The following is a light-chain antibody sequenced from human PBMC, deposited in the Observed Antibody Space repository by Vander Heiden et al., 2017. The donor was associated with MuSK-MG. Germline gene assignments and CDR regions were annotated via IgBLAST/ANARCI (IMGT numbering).Light chain of an antibody. J-gene: IGLJ1*01. Sequence: QSALTQPPTVSGSPGQSGTISCTGTSSDVGSYNRVSWYQQPPGTAPKLMIYEVYKRPSGVPDRFAGSKSGNTASLTISGLQAEDEADYYCSSYISSSTSHVFGTGTKVTVL. V-gene: IGLV2-18*02. CDR3: SSYISSSTSHV. CDR2: EVY. CDR1: SSDVGSYNR.